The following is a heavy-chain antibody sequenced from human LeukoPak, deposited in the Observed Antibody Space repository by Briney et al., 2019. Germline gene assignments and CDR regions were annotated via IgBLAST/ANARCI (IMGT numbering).Heavy chain of an antibody. V-gene: IGHV1-24*01. CDR3: ATDRPCTGLIVGTLGFDY. D-gene: IGHD1-26*01. Sequence: ASVKVSCKVSGYTLTELSMHWVRQAPGKGLEWMGGFDPEDGETIYAQKFQGRVTMTEDTSTDTAYMELSSLRSEDTAVYYCATDRPCTGLIVGTLGFDYWGQGTLVTVSS. CDR1: GYTLTELS. CDR2: FDPEDGET. J-gene: IGHJ4*02.